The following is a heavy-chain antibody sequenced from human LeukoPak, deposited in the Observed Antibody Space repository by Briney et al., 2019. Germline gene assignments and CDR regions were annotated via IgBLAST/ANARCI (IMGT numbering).Heavy chain of an antibody. Sequence: SETLSLTCTVSVGSISSYYWSWIRQPPGEGLEWIGYIYYSGSTNYNPSLKSRVTISVDTSKNQFSLKLSSVTAADTAVYYCARDNGDLALDAFDIWGQGTMVTVSS. CDR1: VGSISSYY. V-gene: IGHV4-59*01. CDR2: IYYSGST. CDR3: ARDNGDLALDAFDI. D-gene: IGHD2-8*01. J-gene: IGHJ3*02.